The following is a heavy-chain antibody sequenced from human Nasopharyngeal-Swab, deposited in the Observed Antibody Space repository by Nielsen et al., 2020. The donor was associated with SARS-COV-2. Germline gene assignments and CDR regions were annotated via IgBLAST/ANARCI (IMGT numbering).Heavy chain of an antibody. CDR1: GFTFDTFD. CDR3: AKGGVSVYGDSYYFDF. D-gene: IGHD4-17*01. Sequence: GESLKISCAASGFTFDTFDMTWVRQAPGKGLEWVSRISGSGSGTYYADSVKGRFTISRDNSKNTLYLQMNSLRADDTAVYYCAKGGVSVYGDSYYFDFWGQGTLVTVSS. J-gene: IGHJ4*02. CDR2: ISGSGSGT. V-gene: IGHV3-23*01.